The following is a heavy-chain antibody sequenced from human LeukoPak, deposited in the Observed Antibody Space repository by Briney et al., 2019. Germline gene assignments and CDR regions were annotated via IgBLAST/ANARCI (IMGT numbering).Heavy chain of an antibody. D-gene: IGHD6-19*01. Sequence: SETLSLTCAASGYSISSGYYRVCIRQPPGKRLEWIATIFHSGTTYFNPSLQSRVTISLDTSKNQFSLKLSSVTAADTALYYCARVDVYSSASDYWGQGTLVTVSS. CDR3: ARVDVYSSASDY. V-gene: IGHV4-38-2*01. CDR1: GYSISSGYY. J-gene: IGHJ4*02. CDR2: IFHSGTT.